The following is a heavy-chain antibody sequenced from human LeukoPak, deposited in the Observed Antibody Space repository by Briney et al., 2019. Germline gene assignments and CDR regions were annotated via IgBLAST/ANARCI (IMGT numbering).Heavy chain of an antibody. CDR1: GFTFSDHY. Sequence: GGSLRLSCAASGFTFSDHYADWVCQGPGQGIEWVCRSRNKVKGNTTQDAASVKERLTISRDDLKNSLYLQMHNLKAEDTAIYYCVRIGNYYESSGSFWGQGTLVSVCS. V-gene: IGHV3-72*01. D-gene: IGHD3-22*01. CDR3: VRIGNYYESSGSF. J-gene: IGHJ4*02. CDR2: SRNKVKGNTT.